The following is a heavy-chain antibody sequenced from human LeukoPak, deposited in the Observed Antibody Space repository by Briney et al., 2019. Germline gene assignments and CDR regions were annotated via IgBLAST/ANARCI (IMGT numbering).Heavy chain of an antibody. CDR3: ARVRGGSYADY. Sequence: GGSLRFSCAASGFTFSDYYMSWVRQAPGKGLEWVSGINWNGGSTGYADSVKGRFTISRDNAKNSLYLQMNSLRAEDTALYYCARVRGGSYADYWGQGTLVTVSS. J-gene: IGHJ4*02. CDR2: INWNGGST. V-gene: IGHV3-20*04. D-gene: IGHD1-26*01. CDR1: GFTFSDYY.